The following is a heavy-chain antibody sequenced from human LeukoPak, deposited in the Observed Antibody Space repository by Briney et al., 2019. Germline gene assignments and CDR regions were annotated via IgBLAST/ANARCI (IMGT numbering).Heavy chain of an antibody. Sequence: ASVKVSCKASGYTFTGYYIHWVRQAPGQGLEWMGSINPNSGGTNYAQKFQGRVTMPRDTSITTAYMELSGLRSDDTAIYYCARGKLAAPGRTGYNWFDPWGQGTLVTVSS. D-gene: IGHD6-13*01. V-gene: IGHV1-2*02. J-gene: IGHJ5*02. CDR2: INPNSGGT. CDR3: ARGKLAAPGRTGYNWFDP. CDR1: GYTFTGYY.